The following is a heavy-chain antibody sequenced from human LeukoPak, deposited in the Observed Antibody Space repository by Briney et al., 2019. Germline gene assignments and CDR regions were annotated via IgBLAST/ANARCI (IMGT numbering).Heavy chain of an antibody. CDR3: AHRKNYYDSSVIDY. D-gene: IGHD3-22*01. J-gene: IGHJ4*02. V-gene: IGHV2-5*02. CDR1: GFSLNTRGVG. Sequence: SGPTLVNPTQTLTLTCTFSGFSLNTRGVGVGWIRQPPGGALEWLALIYWDDDRRYRPSLKTRLTITEDTSKNQVLPTMTNMDPVDTATYYCAHRKNYYDSSVIDYWGQGTLVTVSS. CDR2: IYWDDDR.